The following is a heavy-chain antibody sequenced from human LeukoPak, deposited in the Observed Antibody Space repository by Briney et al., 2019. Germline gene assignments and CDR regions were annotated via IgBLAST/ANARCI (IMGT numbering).Heavy chain of an antibody. Sequence: SVKVSCKASVGTFSSYAISWVRQAPAQGLEWMGGIIPIFGTANYAQKLQGRVTITADKSTSTAYMELSTLRPEDTAVYYCARAPRYGDYGDYYYYGMDVWGKGTTVTVSS. J-gene: IGHJ6*04. CDR2: IIPIFGTA. CDR1: VGTFSSYA. CDR3: ARAPRYGDYGDYYYYGMDV. D-gene: IGHD4-17*01. V-gene: IGHV1-69*06.